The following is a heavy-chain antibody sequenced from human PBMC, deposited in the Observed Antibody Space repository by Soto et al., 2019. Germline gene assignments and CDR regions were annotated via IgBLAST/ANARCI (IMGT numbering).Heavy chain of an antibody. CDR3: ARDLLHYDFWSGYSAYFYYGMDV. V-gene: IGHV3-48*03. CDR1: GFTFSSYE. CDR2: ISDSGGTV. J-gene: IGHJ6*02. D-gene: IGHD3-3*01. Sequence: GGSLRLSCAASGFTFSSYEMNWVRQAPGQGLEWVSYISDSGGTVYYADSVKGRFTVSRDNAQNSVYLQMNSLRTEDTAVYYCARDLLHYDFWSGYSAYFYYGMDVWGPGTTVTVS.